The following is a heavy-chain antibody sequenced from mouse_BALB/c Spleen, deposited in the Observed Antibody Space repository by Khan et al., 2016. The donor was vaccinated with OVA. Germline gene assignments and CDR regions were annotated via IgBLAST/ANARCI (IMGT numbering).Heavy chain of an antibody. CDR3: ARVYGDDFDY. D-gene: IGHD2-13*01. Sequence: EVKLEESGPGLVKPSQSLSLICTVTGYSITSDYVCNWIRPFPGNKLEWMGFISYSGNTNYTPSLKSRISITRDTSKNPFFLHLNSVTTEDTATYYCARVYGDDFDYWGQGTTLTVSS. CDR2: ISYSGNT. CDR1: GYSITSDYV. V-gene: IGHV3-2*02. J-gene: IGHJ2*01.